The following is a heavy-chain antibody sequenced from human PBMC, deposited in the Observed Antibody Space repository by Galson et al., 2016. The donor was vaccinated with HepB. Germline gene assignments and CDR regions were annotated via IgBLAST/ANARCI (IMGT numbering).Heavy chain of an antibody. D-gene: IGHD2-2*02. V-gene: IGHV1-8*01. CDR2: MNPTSGQT. CDR3: ARNLPYTGDFDY. J-gene: IGHJ4*02. Sequence: SVKVSCKASGYSFTTYDFNWVRQAPGQGLEWMGWMNPTSGQTGYARKFQGRITLTRDTSTSTAYMELSSLGSEDTAVYHCARNLPYTGDFDYWGQGTLVTVSS. CDR1: GYSFTTYD.